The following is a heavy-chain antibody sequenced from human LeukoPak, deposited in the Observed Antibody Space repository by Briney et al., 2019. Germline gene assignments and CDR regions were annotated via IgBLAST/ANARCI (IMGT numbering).Heavy chain of an antibody. V-gene: IGHV3-21*01. Sequence: PGGSLRLSCAASGFTFSSYSMNWVRQAPGKGLEWVSSISSSSSYIYYADSAKGRFTISRDNAKNSLYLQMNSLRAEDTAVYYCANSDEDYEYFDLWGRGTLVTVSS. CDR3: ANSDEDYEYFDL. J-gene: IGHJ2*01. CDR1: GFTFSSYS. CDR2: ISSSSSYI. D-gene: IGHD4-17*01.